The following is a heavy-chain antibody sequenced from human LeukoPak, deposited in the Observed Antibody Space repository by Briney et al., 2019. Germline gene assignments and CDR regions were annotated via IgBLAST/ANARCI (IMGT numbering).Heavy chain of an antibody. D-gene: IGHD4-17*01. Sequence: PSETLSLTCTVSGDSIRSDHWSWIRQPPGKGLEWIGYIHYSGNTKYNPSLKSRVTISLDTSKKQFALRLSSMTAADTAVYYCARDATTDVGTVYMDVWGKGTTVTISS. CDR2: IHYSGNT. CDR3: ARDATTDVGTVYMDV. J-gene: IGHJ6*03. CDR1: GDSIRSDH. V-gene: IGHV4-59*01.